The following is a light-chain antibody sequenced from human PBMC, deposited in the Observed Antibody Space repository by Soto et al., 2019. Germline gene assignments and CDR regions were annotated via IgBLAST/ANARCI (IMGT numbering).Light chain of an antibody. Sequence: DIKMTQSPSSLSASVGDRVTITCQASQDINNYLNWYQQKPGQAPKLLIYDASDLEMGVPSRFSGSGSGTHGTLTISGLQPEDIATDYGQQLGDLTFIFGQGTRLEIK. V-gene: IGKV1-33*01. CDR3: QQLGDLTFI. CDR2: DAS. CDR1: QDINNY. J-gene: IGKJ5*01.